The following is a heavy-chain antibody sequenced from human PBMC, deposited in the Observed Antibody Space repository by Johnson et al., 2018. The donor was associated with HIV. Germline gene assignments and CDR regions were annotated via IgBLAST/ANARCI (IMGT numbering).Heavy chain of an antibody. CDR3: ASSSLAWGVDAFDI. D-gene: IGHD3-10*01. Sequence: DVPLVDSLGVVLQPGSSLRLSCAASGFTVSTNYMGWVRLAPGKGLEWVSYIERNSRTDYADSVKGRFTVSRDSSKNTLYLQMNSLRVEDTAVYYCASSSLAWGVDAFDIWGQGTMVTVSS. CDR2: IERNSRT. V-gene: IGHV3-53*01. CDR1: GFTVSTNY. J-gene: IGHJ3*02.